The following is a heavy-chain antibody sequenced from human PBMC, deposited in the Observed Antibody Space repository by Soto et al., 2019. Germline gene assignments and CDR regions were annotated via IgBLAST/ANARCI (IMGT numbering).Heavy chain of an antibody. D-gene: IGHD4-17*01. CDR1: GYTLTELS. V-gene: IGHV1-24*01. J-gene: IGHJ4*02. CDR3: ATGVTVTAFDY. Sequence: ASVKVSCKVSGYTLTELSMHWVRQAPGKGLEWMGRFDAEDGETVFPQKFQGRVTMTEDTSTDTAYMDLSSLRSEDTAVYYCATGVTVTAFDYWGQGTLVTVSS. CDR2: FDAEDGET.